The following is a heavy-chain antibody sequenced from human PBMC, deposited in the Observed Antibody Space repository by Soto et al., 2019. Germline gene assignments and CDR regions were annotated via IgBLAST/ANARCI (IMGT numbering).Heavy chain of an antibody. J-gene: IGHJ4*02. CDR1: GFTFSSYG. V-gene: IGHV3-30*18. Sequence: QVQLVESGGGVVQPGRSLRLSCAASGFTFSSYGMHWVLQAPGKGLEWVAVISYDGSNKYYADSVKGRFTISRDNSKNTLYLQMNSLRAEDTAVYYCAKDNPDLYSYGYFDYWGQGTLVTVSS. D-gene: IGHD5-18*01. CDR3: AKDNPDLYSYGYFDY. CDR2: ISYDGSNK.